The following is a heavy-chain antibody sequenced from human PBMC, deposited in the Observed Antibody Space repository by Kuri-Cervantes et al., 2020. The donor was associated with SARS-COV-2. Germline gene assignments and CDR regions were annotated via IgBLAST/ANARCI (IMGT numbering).Heavy chain of an antibody. CDR2: ISAYNGNT. Sequence: ASVKVSCKASGYTFTSYGISWVRQAPGQGLEWMGWISAYNGNTNYAQKLQGRVTMTTDTSTSTAYMELRSLRSDDTAVYYCARTKITIFGVVSSRFDPWGQGTLVTVSS. CDR1: GYTFTSYG. V-gene: IGHV1-18*01. D-gene: IGHD3-3*01. J-gene: IGHJ5*02. CDR3: ARTKITIFGVVSSRFDP.